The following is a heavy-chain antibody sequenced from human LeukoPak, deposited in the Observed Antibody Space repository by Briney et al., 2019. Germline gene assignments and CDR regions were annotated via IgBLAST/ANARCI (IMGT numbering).Heavy chain of an antibody. CDR2: VYQTGDT. Sequence: KPSETLSLTCIVSGGSMNNYYWSWFRQPPGKGLEWIAYVYQTGDTRYNPSLKSRVSISLDMSKNQFSLKVSSVTATDTAVYYCARHPFSAPFDYWGQGSLVTVSS. CDR1: GGSMNNYY. D-gene: IGHD6-19*01. V-gene: IGHV4-59*08. CDR3: ARHPFSAPFDY. J-gene: IGHJ4*02.